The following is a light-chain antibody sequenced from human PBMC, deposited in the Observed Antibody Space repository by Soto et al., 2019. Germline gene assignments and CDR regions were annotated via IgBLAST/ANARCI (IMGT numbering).Light chain of an antibody. J-gene: IGKJ1*01. CDR1: QSVSSN. V-gene: IGKV3-15*01. CDR3: QPYNNSPRP. Sequence: EIVMTQSPATLSVSPGERATLSCRASQSVSSNLAWYQQKPGQAPRLLIYGASTRATGIPARFSGSGSGTELTLTVSSLQSEDFAVYYCQPYNNSPRPFGQGAKVAIK. CDR2: GAS.